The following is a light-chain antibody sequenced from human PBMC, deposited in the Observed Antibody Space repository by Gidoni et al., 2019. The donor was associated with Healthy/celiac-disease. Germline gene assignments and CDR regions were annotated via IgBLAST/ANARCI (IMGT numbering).Light chain of an antibody. CDR2: DDT. Sequence: SYVVTQPPSVSVAPGQTATITCGGNNIGSKNVHRYQQKPGQAPVLVVYDDTNRPSGIPERFSGSNSGNTATLTISRVEAGDEADFYCQVWDSTSDPYVFGPGTKVTVL. CDR1: NIGSKN. J-gene: IGLJ1*01. CDR3: QVWDSTSDPYV. V-gene: IGLV3-21*02.